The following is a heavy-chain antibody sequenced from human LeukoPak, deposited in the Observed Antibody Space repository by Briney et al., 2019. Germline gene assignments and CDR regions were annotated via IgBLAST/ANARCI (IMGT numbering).Heavy chain of an antibody. CDR3: AKVYGSSSIFDY. CDR1: GFTFSSYS. J-gene: IGHJ4*02. V-gene: IGHV3-21*01. CDR2: ISSSSGYI. D-gene: IGHD6-6*01. Sequence: TGGSLRLSCAASGFTFSSYSMNWVRQAPGKGLEWVSSISSSSGYIYYADSVKGRFTISRDNAKNSLYLQMNSLRAEDTAVYYCAKVYGSSSIFDYWGQGTLVTVSS.